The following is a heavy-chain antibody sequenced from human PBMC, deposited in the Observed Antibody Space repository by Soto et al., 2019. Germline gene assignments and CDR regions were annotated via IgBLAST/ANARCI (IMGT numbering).Heavy chain of an antibody. Sequence: SETLSLTCAVSGGSISSGGYSWSWIRQPPGKGLEWIGYIYHSGSTYYNPSLKSRVTISVDRSKNQFSLKLSSVTAADRSLFHCAKHVKRANYYNGMNVWGQGTRVTVSS. CDR3: AKHVKRANYYNGMNV. D-gene: IGHD1-26*01. J-gene: IGHJ6*02. V-gene: IGHV4-30-2*01. CDR2: IYHSGST. CDR1: GGSISSGGYS.